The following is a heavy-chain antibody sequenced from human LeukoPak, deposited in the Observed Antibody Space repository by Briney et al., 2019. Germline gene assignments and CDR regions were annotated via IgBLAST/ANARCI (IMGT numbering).Heavy chain of an antibody. D-gene: IGHD1-1*01. CDR3: ARDLWVHYYYYYMDV. V-gene: IGHV4-30-4*08. CDR2: IYYSGST. Sequence: SETLSLTCTVSGGSISSGDYYWSWIRQPPGKGLEWIGYIYYSGSTYYNPSLKSRVTISVDTSKNQFSLKLSSVTAADTAVYYCARDLWVHYYYYYMDVWGEGTTVTVSS. J-gene: IGHJ6*03. CDR1: GGSISSGDYY.